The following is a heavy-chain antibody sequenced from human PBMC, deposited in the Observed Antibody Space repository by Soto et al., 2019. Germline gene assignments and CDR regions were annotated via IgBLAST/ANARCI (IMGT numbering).Heavy chain of an antibody. V-gene: IGHV4-34*01. Sequence: QVQLQQWGAGLLKPSETLSLTCAVYGGSFSGYYWSWIRQPPGKGLEWMGEINHRGSTNYNPSLKIPDPLPVHTTKDPLAPNDSSGSAPDTAEYHWARAHDHGGKGYSQHWGQGTVVTASS. CDR1: GGSFSGYY. CDR2: INHRGST. J-gene: IGHJ1*01. D-gene: IGHD4-17*01. CDR3: ARAHDHGGKGYSQH.